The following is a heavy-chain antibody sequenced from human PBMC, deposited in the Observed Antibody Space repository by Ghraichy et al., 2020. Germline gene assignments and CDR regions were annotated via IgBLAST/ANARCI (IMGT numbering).Heavy chain of an antibody. Sequence: SETLSLTCAVSGGSISSGGYSWSWIRQPPGKGLEWIGYIYHSGSTYYNPSLKSRVTISVDRSKNQFSLKLSSVTAADTAVYYCARADSGYDTNFDYWGQGTLVTVSS. D-gene: IGHD5-12*01. CDR1: GGSISSGGYS. V-gene: IGHV4-30-2*01. J-gene: IGHJ4*02. CDR3: ARADSGYDTNFDY. CDR2: IYHSGST.